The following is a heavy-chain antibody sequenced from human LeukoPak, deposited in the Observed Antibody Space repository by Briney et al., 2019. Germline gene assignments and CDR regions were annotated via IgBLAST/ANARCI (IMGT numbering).Heavy chain of an antibody. D-gene: IGHD3-9*01. CDR3: ARDPDDILTGYSQGWYFDL. Sequence: PSETLSLTCTVSGGSISSGGYYRSWIRQHPGKGLEWIGYIYYSGSTYYNPSLKSRVTISVDTSKNQFSLKLSSVTAADTAVYYCARDPDDILTGYSQGWYFDLWGRGTLVTVSS. J-gene: IGHJ2*01. CDR1: GGSISSGGYY. CDR2: IYYSGST. V-gene: IGHV4-31*03.